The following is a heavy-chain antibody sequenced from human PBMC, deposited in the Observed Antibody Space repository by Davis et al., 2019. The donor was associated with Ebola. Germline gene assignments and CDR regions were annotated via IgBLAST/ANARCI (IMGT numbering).Heavy chain of an antibody. CDR1: GFALRIYS. V-gene: IGHV3-23*01. D-gene: IGHD4-17*01. Sequence: GESLKISCAASGFALRIYSFHWVRQAPGKGLEWVSAITFSGGSTSYTDSVKGRFTISRDNSTSTLYLQMNSLRAEDTALYYCARGIIGTYGVDYWGQGTLVTVSS. CDR2: ITFSGGST. J-gene: IGHJ4*02. CDR3: ARGIIGTYGVDY.